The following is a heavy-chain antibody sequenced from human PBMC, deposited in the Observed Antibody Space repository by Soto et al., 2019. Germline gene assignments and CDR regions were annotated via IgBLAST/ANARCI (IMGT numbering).Heavy chain of an antibody. CDR3: SRTTRKHLRYFAGLTDFDC. J-gene: IGHJ4*02. D-gene: IGHD3-9*01. V-gene: IGHV1-18*01. Sequence: QVQLVQPGAEVKKPGASVKVSCKTSGYTFTDYGVSWVRQAPGQGLEWMGWISGYNGNTNYARKFPGRVNMTTDTSTSTAYMEQRSLRSDAKAMDSCSRTTRKHLRYFAGLTDFDCWGQGTLVTVSS. CDR2: ISGYNGNT. CDR1: GYTFTDYG.